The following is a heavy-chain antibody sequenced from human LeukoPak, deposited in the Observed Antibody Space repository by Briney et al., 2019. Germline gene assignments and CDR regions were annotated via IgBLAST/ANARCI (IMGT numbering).Heavy chain of an antibody. CDR1: GGSMNQYY. CDR2: IYSTGTT. D-gene: IGHD3-22*01. Sequence: PSETLSLTCTVSGGSMNQYYWSWIRQPAGKGLEWIGRIYSTGTTYYKPSLKSRVTMSVDTSHNQFFLKLNSVTAADTAVYYCARVVQSTDSSGFYLPEYFQHWGQGTLVTVSS. J-gene: IGHJ1*01. CDR3: ARVVQSTDSSGFYLPEYFQH. V-gene: IGHV4-4*07.